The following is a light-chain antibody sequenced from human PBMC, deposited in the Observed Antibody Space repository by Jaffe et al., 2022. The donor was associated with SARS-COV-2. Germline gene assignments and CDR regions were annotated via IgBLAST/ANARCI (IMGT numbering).Light chain of an antibody. CDR1: QSVSSTY. CDR3: QQYGNSNRP. J-gene: IGKJ1*01. V-gene: IGKV3-20*01. CDR2: GAS. Sequence: EIVLTQSPGTLSLSPGERATLSCRASQSVSSTYLAWYQQKPGQAPRLLIYGASSRATGIPDRFSGSGSGTDFTLTISRLEPEDSAVYYCQQYGNSNRPFGQGTKVEIK.